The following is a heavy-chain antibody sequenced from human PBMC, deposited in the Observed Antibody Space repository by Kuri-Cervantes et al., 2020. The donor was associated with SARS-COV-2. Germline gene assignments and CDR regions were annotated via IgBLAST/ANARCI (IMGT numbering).Heavy chain of an antibody. J-gene: IGHJ3*02. CDR3: ARHAGLGPYYDFWSGYSFVGAFDI. Sequence: SETLSLTCAGYSGSFSDYYGSWIRQTPEMGLEWIGEINHSGSTNYNPSLKSRVTISVDTSKNQFSLKLSSVTAADTAVYYCARHAGLGPYYDFWSGYSFVGAFDIWGQGTMVTVSS. V-gene: IGHV4-34*01. D-gene: IGHD3-3*01. CDR1: SGSFSDYY. CDR2: INHSGST.